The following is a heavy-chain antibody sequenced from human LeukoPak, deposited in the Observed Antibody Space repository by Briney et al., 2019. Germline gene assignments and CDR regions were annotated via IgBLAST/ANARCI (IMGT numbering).Heavy chain of an antibody. CDR2: INPDSGGT. V-gene: IGHV1-2*06. J-gene: IGHJ4*02. Sequence: AASVKVSCKASGYTFTDYYIHCVRQAPGQGREWIGRINPDSGGTNSAQKFQGRVTMTRDTSISTAYIELSSLRSDDTAVYYCARAKEQTIAARYFDYWGQGTLVTVSS. D-gene: IGHD6-6*01. CDR3: ARAKEQTIAARYFDY. CDR1: GYTFTDYY.